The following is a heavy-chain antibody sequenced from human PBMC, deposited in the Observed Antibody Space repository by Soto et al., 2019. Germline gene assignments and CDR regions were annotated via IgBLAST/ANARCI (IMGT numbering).Heavy chain of an antibody. D-gene: IGHD6-13*01. CDR1: GFTFSSYA. Sequence: EVQLLESGGGLVQPGGSLRLSCAASGFTFSSYAMSWVRQAPGKGLEWVSAISGSGGSTYYADSVKGRFTISRDSSKSTLDLQMNRLRAEDTAVYYCAMAGGIATAGAFNDWGQGTLVTVSS. CDR3: AMAGGIATAGAFND. CDR2: ISGSGGST. V-gene: IGHV3-23*01. J-gene: IGHJ4*02.